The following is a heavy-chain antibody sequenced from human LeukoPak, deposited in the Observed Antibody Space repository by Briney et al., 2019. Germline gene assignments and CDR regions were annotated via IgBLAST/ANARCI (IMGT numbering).Heavy chain of an antibody. CDR1: GGSISSSNW. CDR3: AREGYYDSSGYRTGVY. V-gene: IGHV4-4*02. Sequence: SETLSLTCAVSGGSISSSNWWSWVRQPPGKGLEWIGEIYHSGSTNYNPSLKSRVTMSVDKSKNQFSLKLSSVTAADTAVYYCAREGYYDSSGYRTGVYWGQGTLVTVSS. D-gene: IGHD3-22*01. J-gene: IGHJ4*02. CDR2: IYHSGST.